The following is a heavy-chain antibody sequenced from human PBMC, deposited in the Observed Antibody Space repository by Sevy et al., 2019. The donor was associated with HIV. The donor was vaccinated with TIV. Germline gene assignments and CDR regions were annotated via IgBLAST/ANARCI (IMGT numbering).Heavy chain of an antibody. Sequence: GGSLRLSCAASVFTFSSYSMNWVRQAPGKGLEWVSYISSSSSTIYYADSVKGRFTISRDNAKNSLYLQMNSLRDEDTAVYYCARGTTAKGYYYYGMDVWGQGTTVTVSS. D-gene: IGHD1-7*01. CDR1: VFTFSSYS. J-gene: IGHJ6*02. CDR3: ARGTTAKGYYYYGMDV. CDR2: ISSSSSTI. V-gene: IGHV3-48*02.